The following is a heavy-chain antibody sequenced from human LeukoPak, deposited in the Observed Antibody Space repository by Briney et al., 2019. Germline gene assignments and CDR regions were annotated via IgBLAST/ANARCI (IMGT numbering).Heavy chain of an antibody. J-gene: IGHJ4*02. CDR3: AKDPHVGTSGYYQYYFDY. D-gene: IGHD3-3*01. CDR1: EFTFNDYA. CDR2: LSGSGGSS. Sequence: GGSLRLSCTASEFTFNDYAMSWVRQSPGMRLEWLSSLSGSGGSSYYAISVRGRFTISRDNSKNTLFLQMNNLRAEDTAVYYCAKDPHVGTSGYYQYYFDYWGQGTLVTVSS. V-gene: IGHV3-23*01.